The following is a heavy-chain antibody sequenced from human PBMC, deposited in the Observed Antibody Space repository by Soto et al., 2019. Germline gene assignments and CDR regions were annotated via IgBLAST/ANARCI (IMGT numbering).Heavy chain of an antibody. CDR1: GGSISSSSYY. CDR3: ARGETAIGAFDI. CDR2: IYYSGST. J-gene: IGHJ3*02. V-gene: IGHV4-39*07. Sequence: SETLSLTCTVSGGSISSSSYYWGWIRQHPGKGLEWIGSIYYSGSTYYNPSLKSRVTISVDTSKNQFSLKLSSVTAADTAVYYCARGETAIGAFDIWGQGTMVTVSS.